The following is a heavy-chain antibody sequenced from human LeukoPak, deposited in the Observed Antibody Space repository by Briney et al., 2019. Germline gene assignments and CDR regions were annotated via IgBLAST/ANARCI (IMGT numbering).Heavy chain of an antibody. CDR1: GFTFSSYS. J-gene: IGHJ6*04. Sequence: GGSLRLSCAASGFTFSSYSMNWVRQAPGKGLEWVSYISSSSSTIYYADSVKGRFTISRDNAKNSLYLQMNSLRAEDTAVYYCARDRDYGGLLDVWSKGTTVTVSS. CDR3: ARDRDYGGLLDV. CDR2: ISSSSSTI. V-gene: IGHV3-48*01. D-gene: IGHD4-17*01.